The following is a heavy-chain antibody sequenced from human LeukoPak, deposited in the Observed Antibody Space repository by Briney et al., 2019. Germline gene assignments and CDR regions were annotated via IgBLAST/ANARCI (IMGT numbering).Heavy chain of an antibody. V-gene: IGHV4-39*01. J-gene: IGHJ5*02. Sequence: PSETLSLTCTVSGGSISSSSYYWGWIRRPPGKGLEWIGSIYYSGSTYYNPSLKSRVTISVDTSKNQFSLKLSSVTAADTAVYYCARRRATDAAWGQGTLVTVSS. CDR3: ARRRATDAA. CDR2: IYYSGST. CDR1: GGSISSSSYY.